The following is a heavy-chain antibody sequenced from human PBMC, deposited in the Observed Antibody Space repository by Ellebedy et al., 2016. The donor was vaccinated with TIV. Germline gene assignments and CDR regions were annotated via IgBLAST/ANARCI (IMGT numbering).Heavy chain of an antibody. CDR2: INQDGSEK. V-gene: IGHV3-7*01. Sequence: GESLKISCAVSGFSFRSYWMSWVRQAPGKGLEWVANINQDGSEKHYVDSVKGRFTISRDNAKNSLYLEMNSLRAEDTAVYYCATDGSYGDYLSPAHAFEIWGQGTVVAVSS. CDR1: GFSFRSYW. D-gene: IGHD4-17*01. J-gene: IGHJ3*02. CDR3: ATDGSYGDYLSPAHAFEI.